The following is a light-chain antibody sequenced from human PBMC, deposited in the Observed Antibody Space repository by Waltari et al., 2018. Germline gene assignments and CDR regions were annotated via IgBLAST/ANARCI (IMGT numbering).Light chain of an antibody. J-gene: IGKJ1*01. CDR2: RAS. V-gene: IGKV3-15*01. Sequence: ETVVTQSPATLSMSPGDRATLSCRTSQSIGSSLAWYQQRPGQAPRLLIYRASTRATGIPDRFSGSGSETDFTLTISSLQSEDIAIYYCQQYNNWPPGTFGQGTKVEI. CDR1: QSIGSS. CDR3: QQYNNWPPGT.